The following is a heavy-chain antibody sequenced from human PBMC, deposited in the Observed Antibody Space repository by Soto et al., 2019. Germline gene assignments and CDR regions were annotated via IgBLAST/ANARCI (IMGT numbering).Heavy chain of an antibody. Sequence: PGGSLRLSCAASGFTFDDYGMSWVRQAPGKGLEWVSGINWNGGSTGYADSVKGRFTISRDNAKNSLYLQMNSLRAEDTALYYCARDAPLLLWFGEFGSNWFDPWGQGTLVTVSS. V-gene: IGHV3-20*04. CDR1: GFTFDDYG. CDR2: INWNGGST. J-gene: IGHJ5*02. D-gene: IGHD3-10*01. CDR3: ARDAPLLLWFGEFGSNWFDP.